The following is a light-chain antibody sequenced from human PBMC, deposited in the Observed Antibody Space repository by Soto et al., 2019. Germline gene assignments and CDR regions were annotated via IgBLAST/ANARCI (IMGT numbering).Light chain of an antibody. J-gene: IGLJ2*01. CDR1: SSNIGSNY. CDR3: AAWDDSLSGVV. V-gene: IGLV1-47*01. CDR2: RND. Sequence: QSVLTQPPSASGTPGQRVTISCSGSSSNIGSNYVYWYQQLAGTAPKLLLHRNDQRPSGVPDRFSDSKSGTSASLAISGLRSEDEADYCCAAWDDSLSGVVFGGGTKVTVL.